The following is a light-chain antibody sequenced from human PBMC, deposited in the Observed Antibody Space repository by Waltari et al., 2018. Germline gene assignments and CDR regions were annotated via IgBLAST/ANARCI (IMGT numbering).Light chain of an antibody. CDR1: NSNIARNF. V-gene: IGLV1-47*01. J-gene: IGLJ2*01. CDR2: RND. Sequence: QSVLTQPPSVSGTSGQPITIPCSGSNSNIARNFVYWYQQLPGAPPRLLLYRNDQRPAGIPDRFSGSKAGTSASLAISGLRSDDEGDYFCSTWNNDLGGFVLFGEGTRLTVL. CDR3: STWNNDLGGFVL.